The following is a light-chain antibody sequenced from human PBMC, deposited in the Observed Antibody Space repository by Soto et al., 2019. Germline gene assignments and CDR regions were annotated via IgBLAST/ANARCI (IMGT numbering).Light chain of an antibody. V-gene: IGKV3-20*01. Sequence: ETVLTQSPGTLSLSPGERATLSCRASQTVNNDYLAWYQQTRGLAPRLLIFGASGRATGIPDRFSGSGSGTDFTLTITRLEPEDFAVYYCQHYGSSPPYTFGQGTKLKIK. CDR3: QHYGSSPPYT. CDR1: QTVNNDY. J-gene: IGKJ2*01. CDR2: GAS.